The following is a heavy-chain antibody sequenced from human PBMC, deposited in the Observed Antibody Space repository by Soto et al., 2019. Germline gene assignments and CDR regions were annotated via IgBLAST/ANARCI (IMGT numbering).Heavy chain of an antibody. CDR1: GGSISSGGYY. Sequence: QVQLQESGPGLVKPSQTLSLTCTVSGGSISSGGYYWSWIRQHPGKGLEWIGYIYYSGSTYYNPSLNSRVTISVDTSKNQFSLKLSSVTAADTAVYYCARGYVYIVATENFYYYYGMDVWGQGTTVTVSS. D-gene: IGHD5-12*01. CDR3: ARGYVYIVATENFYYYYGMDV. V-gene: IGHV4-31*03. CDR2: IYYSGST. J-gene: IGHJ6*02.